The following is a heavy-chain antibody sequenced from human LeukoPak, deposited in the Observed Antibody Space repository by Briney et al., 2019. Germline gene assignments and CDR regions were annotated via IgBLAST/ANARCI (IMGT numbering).Heavy chain of an antibody. CDR2: IYYSGST. D-gene: IGHD3-3*01. CDR3: ARHDYDFWSGPADY. J-gene: IGHJ4*02. V-gene: IGHV4-39*01. Sequence: PSETLPLTCTVSGGSISSSSYYWGWIRQPPGKGLEWIGSIYYSGSTYYNPSLKSRVTISVDTSKNQFSMKLSSVTAADTAVYYCARHDYDFWSGPADYWGQGTLVTVSS. CDR1: GGSISSSSYY.